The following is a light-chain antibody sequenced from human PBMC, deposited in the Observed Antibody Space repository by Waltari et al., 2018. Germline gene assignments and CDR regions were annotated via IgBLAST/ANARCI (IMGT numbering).Light chain of an antibody. CDR2: WAS. J-gene: IGKJ4*01. CDR1: QSIFYSSNNQNY. Sequence: DIVMTQSPDSLAVSLGERATINFTSNQSIFYSSNNQNYLTWYQHKPGQPPKLLIYWASTRESGVPDRFSGGGSGTDFTLTISSLQAEDVAIYYCQQYFGTPRTFGGGTRVEIK. V-gene: IGKV4-1*01. CDR3: QQYFGTPRT.